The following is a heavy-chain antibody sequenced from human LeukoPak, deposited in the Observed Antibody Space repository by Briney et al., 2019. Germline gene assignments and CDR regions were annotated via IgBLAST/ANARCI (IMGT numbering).Heavy chain of an antibody. V-gene: IGHV4-31*03. Sequence: SETLSLTCTVSGGSISSGGYYWSWIRQHPGKGLEWIGYIYYSGSTYYNPSLKSRVTISVDTSKNQFSLKLSSVIAADTAVYYCARGLRYRKTSPGGDAFDIWGQGTMVTVSS. D-gene: IGHD3-9*01. CDR3: ARGLRYRKTSPGGDAFDI. CDR2: IYYSGST. J-gene: IGHJ3*02. CDR1: GGSISSGGYY.